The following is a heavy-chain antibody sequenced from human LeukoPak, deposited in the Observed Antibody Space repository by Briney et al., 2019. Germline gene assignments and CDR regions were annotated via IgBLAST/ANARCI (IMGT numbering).Heavy chain of an antibody. CDR3: AKDYRGSDPMFDF. CDR2: INGSGHET. J-gene: IGHJ4*02. V-gene: IGHV3-23*01. CDR1: GFTFSSYA. D-gene: IGHD3-10*01. Sequence: GGSLRLSCVASGFTFSSYAMSWVRQAPGRGLEWVSGINGSGHETWYTDSVKGRFTISRDNSKNTLYLQMNSLRAVDTAVYHCAKDYRGSDPMFDFWGQGTLIAVSS.